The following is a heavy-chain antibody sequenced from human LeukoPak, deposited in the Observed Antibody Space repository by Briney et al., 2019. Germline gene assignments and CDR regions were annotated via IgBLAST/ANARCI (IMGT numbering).Heavy chain of an antibody. J-gene: IGHJ3*02. Sequence: SETLSLTCSVSGGSISSGSYYWSWIRQPAGQGPEWIGRIYASGSTNYKPSLKSRVTISLDTSKNQISLKLNSVTAADTAVYYCARGGMRNGCVEDAFDIWGLGTMVTVSS. D-gene: IGHD5-24*01. CDR2: IYASGST. V-gene: IGHV4-61*02. CDR1: GGSISSGSYY. CDR3: ARGGMRNGCVEDAFDI.